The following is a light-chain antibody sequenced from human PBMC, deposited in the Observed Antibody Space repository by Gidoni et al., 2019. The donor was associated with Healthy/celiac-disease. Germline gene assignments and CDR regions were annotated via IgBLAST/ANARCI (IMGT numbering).Light chain of an antibody. CDR1: SSDVGGYNY. J-gene: IGLJ2*01. CDR3: SSYAGSNNLGV. CDR2: EVS. Sequence: QSALTQPPSASGSPGQSVTISCTGTSSDVGGYNYVSWSQLQPGKAPKLMIYEVSKRPSGVPDRFSGSKSGNTASLTVSGLQAEDEADYYCSSYAGSNNLGVFGGGTKLTVL. V-gene: IGLV2-8*01.